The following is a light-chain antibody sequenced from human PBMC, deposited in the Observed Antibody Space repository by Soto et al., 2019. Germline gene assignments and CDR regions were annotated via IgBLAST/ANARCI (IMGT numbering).Light chain of an antibody. V-gene: IGKV3-20*01. CDR3: QQYADSPRT. Sequence: PGERATLSCRASQSVTSNYLAWYQQKPGQAPRLLVYGASSRATGIPDRFSGTGSGTDFTLTISRLEPEDFAVYYCQQYADSPRTFGRGTPVEVK. CDR2: GAS. J-gene: IGKJ1*01. CDR1: QSVTSNY.